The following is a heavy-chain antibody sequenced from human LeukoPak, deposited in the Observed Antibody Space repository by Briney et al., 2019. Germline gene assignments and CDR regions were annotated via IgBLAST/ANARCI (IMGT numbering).Heavy chain of an antibody. CDR2: INPNSGGT. V-gene: IGHV1-2*02. Sequence: ASVKVSCKASGYTFTGYYMHWVRKAPGQGLEWMGWINPNSGGTNYAQKFQGRVTMTRDTSISTACMELSRLTSDDTAVYYCARALGRQHFYGSGTYKKNYYYMDVWGKGTTVTISS. CDR3: ARALGRQHFYGSGTYKKNYYYMDV. CDR1: GYTFTGYY. D-gene: IGHD3-10*01. J-gene: IGHJ6*03.